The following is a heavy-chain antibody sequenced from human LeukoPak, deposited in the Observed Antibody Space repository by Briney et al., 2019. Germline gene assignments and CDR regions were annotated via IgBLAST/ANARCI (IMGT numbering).Heavy chain of an antibody. Sequence: SETLSLTCAVSGYSISSGYYWGWIRQPPGKGLEWIGSICHSGSTYYNPSLKGRVTISVDTSKNQFSLKLSSVTAAHTAVYYCARTRYYYDSSGYYWGVYYFDYWGQGTLVTVSS. CDR2: ICHSGST. J-gene: IGHJ4*02. CDR1: GYSISSGYY. D-gene: IGHD3-22*01. V-gene: IGHV4-38-2*01. CDR3: ARTRYYYDSSGYYWGVYYFDY.